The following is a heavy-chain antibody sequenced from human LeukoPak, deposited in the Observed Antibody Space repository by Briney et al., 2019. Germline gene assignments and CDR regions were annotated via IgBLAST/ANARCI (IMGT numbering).Heavy chain of an antibody. CDR1: GYTFTGYY. D-gene: IGHD2-15*01. V-gene: IGHV1-2*06. J-gene: IGHJ5*02. CDR2: INPNGGVT. Sequence: GASVKVSCKASGYTFTGYYIHWVRQAPGQGLEWMGRINPNGGVTNYAQKFQGRVTMTRDTSISTAYMDLSSLTYDDTAFYYCARSSMVDAASPGTWGQGTLVTVSS. CDR3: ARSSMVDAASPGT.